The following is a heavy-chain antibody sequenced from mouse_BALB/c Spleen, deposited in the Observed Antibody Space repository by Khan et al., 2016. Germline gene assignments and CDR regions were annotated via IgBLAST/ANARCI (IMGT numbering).Heavy chain of an antibody. CDR1: GFSLTNYG. Sequence: QVQLKESGPGLVAPSQSLSITCTISGFSLTNYGVHWVRQPPGKGLEWLVGIWSDGSTTYNSALKSRLTISKDNSNSQVFLKVNSLQTDDTAMYFCASQPYYHYNIMVYWCQGTSVTVSS. D-gene: IGHD2-4*01. CDR2: IWSDGST. CDR3: ASQPYYHYNIMVY. V-gene: IGHV2-6-1*01. J-gene: IGHJ4*01.